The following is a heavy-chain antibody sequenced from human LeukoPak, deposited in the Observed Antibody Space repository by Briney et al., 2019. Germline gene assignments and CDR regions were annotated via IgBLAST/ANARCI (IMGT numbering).Heavy chain of an antibody. CDR3: AKERSLGVAAASNY. CDR2: ISGSGDNT. V-gene: IGHV3-23*01. J-gene: IGHJ4*02. Sequence: PGGSLRLSCAASGFTFSSYAMSWVRQAPGKGLEWVSSISGSGDNTYYADSVKGRFTISRDSSKNTLYLQMNSLRAEDTAVYYCAKERSLGVAAASNYWGQGTLVTVSS. D-gene: IGHD6-13*01. CDR1: GFTFSSYA.